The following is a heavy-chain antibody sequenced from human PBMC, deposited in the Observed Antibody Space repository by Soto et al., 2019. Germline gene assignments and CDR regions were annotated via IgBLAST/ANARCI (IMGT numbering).Heavy chain of an antibody. D-gene: IGHD2-15*01. CDR3: ARSGCSGGTCYRGYDGFDI. CDR1: GFPFNIFG. Sequence: QVQLVESGGGVVQPGRSLRLSCAASGFPFNIFGIHWVRQAPGEGLEWVAVIWRDGSKEYYADSVKGRFTISRDNSKNTVYLQMNSLRGDDTAVYYCARSGCSGGTCYRGYDGFDIWGQGTMVTVSS. J-gene: IGHJ3*02. V-gene: IGHV3-33*01. CDR2: IWRDGSKE.